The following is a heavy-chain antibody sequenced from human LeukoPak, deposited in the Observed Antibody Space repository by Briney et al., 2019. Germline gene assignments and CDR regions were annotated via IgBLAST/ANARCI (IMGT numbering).Heavy chain of an antibody. CDR1: GYTFTSYD. D-gene: IGHD6-19*01. Sequence: ASVKVSCKASGYTFTSYDISWVRQAPGQGLEWMGRISAYNGNTNYAQKLQGRVTMTTDTSTSTAYMELRSLRSDDTAVYYCARVGIAVAGTGSWFEPWGQGTLVTVSS. CDR3: ARVGIAVAGTGSWFEP. CDR2: ISAYNGNT. J-gene: IGHJ5*02. V-gene: IGHV1-18*01.